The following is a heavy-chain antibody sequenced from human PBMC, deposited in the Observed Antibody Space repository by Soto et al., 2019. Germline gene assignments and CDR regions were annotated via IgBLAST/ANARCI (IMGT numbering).Heavy chain of an antibody. CDR3: ARDDQDGYDSSGYLYGMDD. V-gene: IGHV1-18*01. Sequence: QVPLVQSGAEVKKPGASVMDSCKASGYTFTSYGISWVRQAPGQGLEWMGWISAYNGNTNYAQKLQGRVTMTTDKSTSTAYMELRSLRSDDTAVYYCARDDQDGYDSSGYLYGMDDWGQGTTVTVSS. CDR2: ISAYNGNT. CDR1: GYTFTSYG. D-gene: IGHD3-22*01. J-gene: IGHJ6*02.